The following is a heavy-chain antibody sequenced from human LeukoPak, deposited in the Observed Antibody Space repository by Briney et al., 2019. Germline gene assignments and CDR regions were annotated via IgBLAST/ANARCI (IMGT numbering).Heavy chain of an antibody. V-gene: IGHV3-30*18. D-gene: IGHD2-8*01. CDR3: AKDRGCTNAVCLYYYGMDV. Sequence: GGSLRLSCAASGFTFSSYGMHWVRQAPGKGLEWVAVISYDGSNKYYADSVKGRFTISRDNSKNTLYLQMNSLRAEDTAVYYCAKDRGCTNAVCLYYYGMDVWGQGTTVTVFS. CDR2: ISYDGSNK. CDR1: GFTFSSYG. J-gene: IGHJ6*02.